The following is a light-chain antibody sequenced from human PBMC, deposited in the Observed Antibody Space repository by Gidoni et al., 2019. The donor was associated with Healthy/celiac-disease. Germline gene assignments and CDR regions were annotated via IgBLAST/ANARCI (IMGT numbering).Light chain of an antibody. CDR2: AAY. J-gene: IGKJ3*01. V-gene: IGKV1-39*01. CDR3: QQSYSTPLT. Sequence: DIQMTQSPSSLSASVGDRVTITCRASQSISSYLNWYQQKPGKAPKLLIYAAYSLQSGVPSRFSSSGSGADFTLTISSLQPEDFATYYCQQSYSTPLTFGPXTKVDIK. CDR1: QSISSY.